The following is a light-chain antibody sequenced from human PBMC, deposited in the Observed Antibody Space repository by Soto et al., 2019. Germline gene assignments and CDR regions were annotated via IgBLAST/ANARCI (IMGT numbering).Light chain of an antibody. V-gene: IGLV2-14*01. CDR3: SSYTSSSTLVV. CDR1: SSDVGGYNY. CDR2: EVS. Sequence: QSALTQPASVSGSPGQSITISCTGTSSDVGGYNYVSWYQQHPGKAPKLMIFEVSNRPSGVSYRFSGSKSGNTASLTISGLQAEVEADYYCSSYTSSSTLVVFGGGTKLTVL. J-gene: IGLJ2*01.